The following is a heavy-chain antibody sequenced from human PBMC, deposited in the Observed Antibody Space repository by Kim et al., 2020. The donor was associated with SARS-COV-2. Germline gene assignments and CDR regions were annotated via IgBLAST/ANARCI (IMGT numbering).Heavy chain of an antibody. Sequence: LKSRVTISVDTSKNQFSLKLSSVTAADTAVYYCARGSYYGSGNGLNAFDIWGQGTMVTVSS. J-gene: IGHJ3*02. V-gene: IGHV4-31*02. D-gene: IGHD3-10*01. CDR3: ARGSYYGSGNGLNAFDI.